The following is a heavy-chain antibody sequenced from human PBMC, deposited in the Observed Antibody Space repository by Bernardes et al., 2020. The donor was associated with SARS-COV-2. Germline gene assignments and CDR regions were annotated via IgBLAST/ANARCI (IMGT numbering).Heavy chain of an antibody. CDR3: ARGRRNMVRGVIPKRSYYYGMDV. CDR1: GGSFSGYY. V-gene: IGHV4-34*01. CDR2: INHCGST. Sequence: ETPSPTRAVYGGSFSGYYRSWIRQPPGKGLEWIGEINHCGSTHYHPSLKSRVTISVDTSKNQFSLKLSSVTAADTAVYYCARGRRNMVRGVIPKRSYYYGMDVWGQGTTVTVSS. D-gene: IGHD3-10*01. J-gene: IGHJ6*02.